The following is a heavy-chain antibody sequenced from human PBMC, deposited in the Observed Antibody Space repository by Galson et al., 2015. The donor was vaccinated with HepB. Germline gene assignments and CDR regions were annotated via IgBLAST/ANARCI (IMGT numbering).Heavy chain of an antibody. Sequence: QSGAEVKKPGESLKISCKGSGYSFTSYWIGWVRQMPGKGLEWMGIIYPGDSDTRYSPSFQGQVTISADKSISTAYLQWSSLKASDTAMYYCARGTKMATVTSGFQHWGQGTLVTVSS. J-gene: IGHJ1*01. CDR2: IYPGDSDT. CDR3: ARGTKMATVTSGFQH. CDR1: GYSFTSYW. V-gene: IGHV5-51*01. D-gene: IGHD5-24*01.